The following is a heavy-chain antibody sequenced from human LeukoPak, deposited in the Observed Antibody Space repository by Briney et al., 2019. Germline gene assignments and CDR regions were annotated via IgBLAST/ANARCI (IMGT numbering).Heavy chain of an antibody. CDR2: IYPNSGGT. CDR1: GYTFTGYY. V-gene: IGHV1-2*02. J-gene: IGHJ4*01. D-gene: IGHD5-12*01. Sequence: AAVKLSCKASGYTFTGYYMHWVRQAPGQGLEWMGWIYPNSGGTNYAQKFQGRVTMTRDTSISTAYMELSRLKSDDTAVYYCARGGGFDYGFDYWGHGILVSVSS. CDR3: ARGGGFDYGFDY.